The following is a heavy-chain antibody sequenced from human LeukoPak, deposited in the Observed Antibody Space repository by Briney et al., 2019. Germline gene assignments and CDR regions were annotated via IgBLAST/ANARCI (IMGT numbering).Heavy chain of an antibody. CDR2: TYYRSKWYN. Sequence: SQTLSLTCAISGGTVSSNSAAWNWIRQSPSRGLEWLGRTYYRSKWYNDYAASVKSRISINPDTSKNHFSLQLNSVTPEDTAVYYCARKYSSTWYDALDIWGQGTMVTVSS. CDR1: GGTVSSNSAA. J-gene: IGHJ3*02. CDR3: ARKYSSTWYDALDI. D-gene: IGHD6-13*01. V-gene: IGHV6-1*01.